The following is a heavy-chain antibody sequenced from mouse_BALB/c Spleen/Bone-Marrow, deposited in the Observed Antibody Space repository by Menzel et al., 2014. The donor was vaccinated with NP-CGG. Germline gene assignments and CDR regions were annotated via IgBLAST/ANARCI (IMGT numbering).Heavy chain of an antibody. CDR3: ARGSYFEGAMDY. D-gene: IGHD1-1*01. CDR1: GFSLTSYG. J-gene: IGHJ4*01. Sequence: VMLVESGPGLVAPSQSLSITCTVSGFSLTSYGVHWVRQPPGKVLEWLGVIWAGGSTNYNSALMSRLSISKDNSKSQVFLKMNSLQTDYTAMYYCARGSYFEGAMDYWGQGTSVTVSS. CDR2: IWAGGST. V-gene: IGHV2-9*02.